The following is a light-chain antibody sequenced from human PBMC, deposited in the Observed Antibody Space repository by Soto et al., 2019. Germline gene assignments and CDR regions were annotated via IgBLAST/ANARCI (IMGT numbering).Light chain of an antibody. Sequence: EIVLTQSPGTLSLSPGERATLSCRASQSVSSSYLAWYQQKPGQAPRLLIYGASSRATGIPDRFSGSGSGTDFTLTISRLEPEDFATYYCQQGYNTPYTFGQGTKLEI. CDR1: QSVSSSY. CDR3: QQGYNTPYT. J-gene: IGKJ2*01. CDR2: GAS. V-gene: IGKV3-20*01.